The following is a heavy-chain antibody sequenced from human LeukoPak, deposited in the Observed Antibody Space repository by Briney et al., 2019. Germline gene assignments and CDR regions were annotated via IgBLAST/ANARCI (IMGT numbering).Heavy chain of an antibody. CDR2: ISSRSDTI. CDR1: GFTFSSYS. J-gene: IGHJ4*02. Sequence: GGSLRLSCAASGFTFSSYSMNRVRQAPGKGLEWVSYISSRSDTIYYADSVKGRFTISRDNAKNSLFLQMNSLRAADTAVYYCARETTSGYWGQGTLVTVSS. D-gene: IGHD1-1*01. CDR3: ARETTSGY. V-gene: IGHV3-48*04.